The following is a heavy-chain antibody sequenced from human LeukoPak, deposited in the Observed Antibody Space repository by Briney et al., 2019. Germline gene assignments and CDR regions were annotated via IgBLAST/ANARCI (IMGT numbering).Heavy chain of an antibody. V-gene: IGHV3-21*01. CDR3: AREWSEHYYYDSSGYFI. CDR2: ISSSSSYI. D-gene: IGHD3-22*01. CDR1: GFTFSSYS. J-gene: IGHJ4*02. Sequence: GGSLRLSCAASGFTFSSYSMNWVRQAPGKGLEWVSSISSSSSYIYYAGSVKGRFTISRDNAKNSLYLQMNSLRAEDTAVYYFAREWSEHYYYDSSGYFIWGQGTLVTVSS.